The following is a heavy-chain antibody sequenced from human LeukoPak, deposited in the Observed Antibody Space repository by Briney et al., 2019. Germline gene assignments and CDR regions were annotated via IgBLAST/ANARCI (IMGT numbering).Heavy chain of an antibody. V-gene: IGHV4-59*12. CDR3: AGSAYCGGARPLNLEY. CDR1: GGFISSYY. J-gene: IGHJ4*02. CDR2: IYYSGST. Sequence: SETLSLTCTVSGGFISSYYWSWIRQPPGKGLEWIGYIYYSGSTNYNPSLKSRVTISVDTSKNQFSLKVSSVTAADTAVYYCAGSAYCGGARPLNLEYGAQGTLVTVSS. D-gene: IGHD2-21*01.